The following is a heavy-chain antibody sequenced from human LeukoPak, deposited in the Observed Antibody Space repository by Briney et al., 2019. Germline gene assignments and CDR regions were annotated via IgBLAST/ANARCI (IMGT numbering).Heavy chain of an antibody. CDR3: ARTYYDILTGYYMWAFDI. CDR2: ISVGGGST. CDR1: GFTFSSYA. V-gene: IGHV3-23*01. Sequence: GGSLRLSCAASGFTFSSYAMSWVRQAPGKGLEWVSTISVGGGSTYYADSVKGRFTISRDNSKNTLYLQMNSLRAEDTAVYYCARTYYDILTGYYMWAFDIWGQGTMVTVSS. D-gene: IGHD3-9*01. J-gene: IGHJ3*02.